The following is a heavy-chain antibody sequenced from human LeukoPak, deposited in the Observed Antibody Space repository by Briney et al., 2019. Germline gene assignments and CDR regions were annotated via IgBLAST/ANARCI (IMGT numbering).Heavy chain of an antibody. J-gene: IGHJ4*02. CDR1: GFTFSSYS. V-gene: IGHV3-21*01. D-gene: IGHD6-13*01. CDR3: ARDLSFRSSSHFDY. Sequence: PGGSLRLSCAASGFTFSSYSMNWVRQAPGKGLEWVSSISSSSSYIYYADSVKARFTISRDNAKNSLYLQMNSLRAEDAAVYYCARDLSFRSSSHFDYWGQGTLVTVSS. CDR2: ISSSSSYI.